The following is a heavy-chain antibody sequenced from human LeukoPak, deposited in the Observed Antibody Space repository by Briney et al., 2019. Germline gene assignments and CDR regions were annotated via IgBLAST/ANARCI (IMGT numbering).Heavy chain of an antibody. CDR1: GYTFTDNY. Sequence: ASVKVSCKASGYTFTDNYIHWMRQAPGQGLEWMGWINPNSGDAKYSYKFQGRVTMTRDMSTSTVYMELSSLRSEDTAVYYCARDESLLDFWSGYQIDYWGQGTLVTVSS. J-gene: IGHJ4*02. CDR2: INPNSGDA. D-gene: IGHD3-3*01. CDR3: ARDESLLDFWSGYQIDY. V-gene: IGHV1-2*07.